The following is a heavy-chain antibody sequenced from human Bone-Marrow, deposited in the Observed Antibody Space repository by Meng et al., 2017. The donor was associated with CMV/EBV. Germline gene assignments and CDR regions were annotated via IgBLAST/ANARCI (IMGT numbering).Heavy chain of an antibody. J-gene: IGHJ5*02. Sequence: ASVKVSCKASGYTFTGYYMHWVRQAPGQGLEWMGWINPNSGGTNYAQKFQGRVTMTRDTSISTAYVELSRLGSDDTAVYYCSRSRGGYSWLDPWGQGTLVTVSS. CDR1: GYTFTGYY. V-gene: IGHV1-2*02. D-gene: IGHD5-12*01. CDR2: INPNSGGT. CDR3: SRSRGGYSWLDP.